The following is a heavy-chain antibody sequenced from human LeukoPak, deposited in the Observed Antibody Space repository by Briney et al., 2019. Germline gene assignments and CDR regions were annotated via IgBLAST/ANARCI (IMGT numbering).Heavy chain of an antibody. Sequence: GGSLRLSCAASGFTVSSNYMSWVRQAPGKGLEWVSVIYSGGTTNHADSVKGRFTISRDNSKNTLYLQMNSLRAEDTAVYYCAKTYYDILTGYHYYYGMDVWGQGTTVTVSS. CDR3: AKTYYDILTGYHYYYGMDV. D-gene: IGHD3-9*01. V-gene: IGHV3-66*02. CDR2: IYSGGTT. J-gene: IGHJ6*02. CDR1: GFTVSSNY.